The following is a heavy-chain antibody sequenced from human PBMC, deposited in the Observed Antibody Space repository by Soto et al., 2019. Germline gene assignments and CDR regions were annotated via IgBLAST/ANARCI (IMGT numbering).Heavy chain of an antibody. V-gene: IGHV1-69*01. CDR1: GGTFSSYA. Sequence: QVQLVQSGAEVKKPGSSVKVSCKASGGTFSSYAISWVRQAPGQGLEWMGGIIPIFGTANYAQKFQGRVTITADESTSTAYMELSSLRSEDTAVYYCASFLLGYCSGGSCKNPSAWGQGTLVTVSS. J-gene: IGHJ5*02. D-gene: IGHD2-15*01. CDR3: ASFLLGYCSGGSCKNPSA. CDR2: IIPIFGTA.